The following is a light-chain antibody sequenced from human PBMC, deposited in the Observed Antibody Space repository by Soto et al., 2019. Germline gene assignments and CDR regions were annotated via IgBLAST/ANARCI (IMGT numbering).Light chain of an antibody. CDR2: DVS. J-gene: IGLJ2*01. Sequence: QSALTQPASVSGSPGQSITLSCAGTSSDVGAYNYVSWYQQHPGKAPTLMIYDVSNRPSGVSNRFSGSKSGNTASLTISGLQAEDEADYYCSSYTSSSALTVFGGGTKLTVL. CDR1: SSDVGAYNY. CDR3: SSYTSSSALTV. V-gene: IGLV2-14*01.